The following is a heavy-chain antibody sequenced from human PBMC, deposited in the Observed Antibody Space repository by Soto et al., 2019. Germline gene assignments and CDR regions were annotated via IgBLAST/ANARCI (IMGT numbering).Heavy chain of an antibody. CDR3: ARDNVVVVPAAIPGVGNGMDV. V-gene: IGHV4-31*03. Sequence: QVQLQESGPGLVKPSQTLSLTCTVSGGSISSGGYYWSWIRQHPGKGREWIGYIYYSGSTYYNPSLKSRVTISVDTSKNQFSLKLSSVTAADTAVYYCARDNVVVVPAAIPGVGNGMDVWGQGTTVTVSS. CDR2: IYYSGST. J-gene: IGHJ6*02. CDR1: GGSISSGGYY. D-gene: IGHD2-2*02.